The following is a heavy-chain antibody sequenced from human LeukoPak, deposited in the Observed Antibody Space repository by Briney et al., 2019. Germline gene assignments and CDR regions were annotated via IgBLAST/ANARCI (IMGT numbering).Heavy chain of an antibody. Sequence: PGGSLRLSCAASGFTFDDYAMHWVRQASGKGLEWVGRIRTKANNYATAYAASLKGRFTISREDSRNTAYLQMNSLKTEDTAVYYCTRCPVAVAGKCDWFDPWGQGTLVTVSS. CDR1: GFTFDDYA. V-gene: IGHV3-73*01. CDR2: IRTKANNYAT. D-gene: IGHD6-19*01. J-gene: IGHJ5*02. CDR3: TRCPVAVAGKCDWFDP.